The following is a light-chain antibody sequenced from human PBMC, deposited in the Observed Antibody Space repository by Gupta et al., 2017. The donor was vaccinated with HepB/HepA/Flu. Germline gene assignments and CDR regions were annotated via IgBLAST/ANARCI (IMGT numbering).Light chain of an antibody. CDR2: SNN. CDR1: RSNIGSNT. V-gene: IGLV1-44*01. J-gene: IGLJ2*01. CDR3: AAWDDSLDGHVV. Sequence: QSVLTQPPSASGTPGRSGTISCSGPRSNIGSNTVNWYQQLPGTAPKLLIYSNNQRPSGVPDRFSGSKSGTSASLAISGLQSEDEADYYCAAWDDSLDGHVVFGGGTKLTVL.